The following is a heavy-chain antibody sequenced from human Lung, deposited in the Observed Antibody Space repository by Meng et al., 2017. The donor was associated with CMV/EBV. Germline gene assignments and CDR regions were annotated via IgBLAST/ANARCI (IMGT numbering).Heavy chain of an antibody. J-gene: IGHJ4*02. CDR1: GYYFNAFG. Sequence: ASXXVSXKGSGYYFNAFGISWMRQAPGQGLEWMGWINTANGAPRYAQRFQGRVTMTTDKSTATSYMELRSLTSDDTAVYYCARRRGVYHCLEGGGDAYFDYWXQGTPVTVSS. D-gene: IGHD3-16*01. CDR2: INTANGAP. V-gene: IGHV1-18*01. CDR3: ARRRGVYHCLEGGGDAYFDY.